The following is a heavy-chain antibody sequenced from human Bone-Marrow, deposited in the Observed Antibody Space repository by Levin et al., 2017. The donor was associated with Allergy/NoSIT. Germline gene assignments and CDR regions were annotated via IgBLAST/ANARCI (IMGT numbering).Heavy chain of an antibody. D-gene: IGHD6-6*01. V-gene: IGHV3-66*01. J-gene: IGHJ4*02. CDR3: ARNRPETTRGY. Sequence: GGSLRLSRAASGVTVGNNYMTWLRHPPGKGLELVSLIYSGGGTYYADSVRGRFFISRDSSRNTVYLQMNSLRADDTAVYYCARNRPETTRGYWGQGTLVIVPS. CDR2: IYSGGGT. CDR1: GVTVGNNY.